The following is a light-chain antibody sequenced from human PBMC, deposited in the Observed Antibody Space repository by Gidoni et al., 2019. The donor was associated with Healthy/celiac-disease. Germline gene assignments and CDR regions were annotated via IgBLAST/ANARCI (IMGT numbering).Light chain of an antibody. V-gene: IGKV2-28*01. CDR1: QSLLHGNGYNY. Sequence: DIVMTQSPLSQPVTPGEPASISCRSSQSLLHGNGYNYLDWYLQKPGQSPQLLIYLGSNRASGVPDRVSGSGSGTDFTLKISRVEAEDVGTYYCMQALQTPFTFGGGTKVEIK. CDR2: LGS. J-gene: IGKJ4*01. CDR3: MQALQTPFT.